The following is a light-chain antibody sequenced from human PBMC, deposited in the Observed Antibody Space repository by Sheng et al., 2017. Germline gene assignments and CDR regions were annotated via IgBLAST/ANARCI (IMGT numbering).Light chain of an antibody. CDR1: SSDVGSYNY. V-gene: IGLV2-11*01. J-gene: IGLJ3*02. CDR2: DVT. CDR3: CSYAGSYTVV. Sequence: QSALTQPRSVSGSPGQSVTISCTGTSSDVGSYNYVSWFQQSSGKAPQVIIYDVTKRPSGVPDRFSGSKFGNTASLTISGLQADDEADYYCCSYAGSYTVVFGGGTKLTVL.